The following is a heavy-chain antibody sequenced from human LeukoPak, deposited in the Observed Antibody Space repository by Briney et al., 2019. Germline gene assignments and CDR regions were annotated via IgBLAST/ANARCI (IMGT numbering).Heavy chain of an antibody. D-gene: IGHD2-15*01. V-gene: IGHV4-34*01. CDR2: INHSGST. CDR1: GGSFSGYY. Sequence: SETLSLTCAVYGGSFSGYYWSWIRQPPGKGLEWIGEINHSGSTNYNPSLKSRVTISVDTSKNQFSLKLSSVTAADTAVYYCARGDYGGSSGDFDLWGRGTLVTVSS. CDR3: ARGDYGGSSGDFDL. J-gene: IGHJ2*01.